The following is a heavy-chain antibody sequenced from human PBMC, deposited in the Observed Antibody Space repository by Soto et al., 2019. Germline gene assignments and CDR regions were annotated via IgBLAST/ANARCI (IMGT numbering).Heavy chain of an antibody. J-gene: IGHJ6*02. CDR2: ISGYNGNT. CDR1: GYTFTNYG. V-gene: IGHV1-18*01. CDR3: AREGQAPYYYYGMDV. Sequence: QVQVVQSGEEVKKPGASVKVCCKASGYTFTNYGFSWVRQAPGQGLEWMGWISGYNGNTKYAEKFQGRVTMTTDTSTSTAHMELRSLRSDDTAVYYCAREGQAPYYYYGMDVWGQGTAVTVSS.